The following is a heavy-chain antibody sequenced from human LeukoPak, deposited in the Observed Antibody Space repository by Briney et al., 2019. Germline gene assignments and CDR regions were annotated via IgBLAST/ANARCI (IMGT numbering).Heavy chain of an antibody. Sequence: PGGSLRLSCAASGFTFSSYAMNWVRQAPGKGLEWVSLISDNGGGTYYADSVKGRFTISRDNSKSTLYLQMNSLRAEDTAVYYCATDLHSTGWYYFDYWGQGTLVTVSS. J-gene: IGHJ4*02. D-gene: IGHD2/OR15-2a*01. CDR1: GFTFSSYA. CDR3: ATDLHSTGWYYFDY. V-gene: IGHV3-23*01. CDR2: ISDNGGGT.